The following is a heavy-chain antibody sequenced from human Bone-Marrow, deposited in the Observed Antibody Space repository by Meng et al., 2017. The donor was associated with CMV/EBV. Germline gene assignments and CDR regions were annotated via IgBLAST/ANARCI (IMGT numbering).Heavy chain of an antibody. J-gene: IGHJ3*02. Sequence: SVKVSCKASGGTFSSYAISWVRQAPGQGLEWMGGIIPIFGTANYAQKFQGRVTVTTDKFKTTAYMDLSSLKSEDTAVYYCARGGYFDNSGYYVAFDIWGHGTKVTGSS. V-gene: IGHV1-69*05. CDR2: IIPIFGTA. D-gene: IGHD3-22*01. CDR3: ARGGYFDNSGYYVAFDI. CDR1: GGTFSSYA.